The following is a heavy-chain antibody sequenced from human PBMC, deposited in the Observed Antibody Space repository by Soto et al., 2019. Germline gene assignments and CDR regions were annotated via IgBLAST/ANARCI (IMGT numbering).Heavy chain of an antibody. CDR1: GFIFSNYA. V-gene: IGHV3-23*01. CDR3: TKGGIPRRYNIPKVDFDY. J-gene: IGHJ4*02. CDR2: ISGSGATT. Sequence: LRLSCAASGFIFSNYAMSWVRQAPGRGLEWVSAISGSGATTYYPDSVKGRFTISRDNSKNTLYLQMNDLRADDTAVYYCTKGGIPRRYNIPKVDFDYWGQGSLVTVYS. D-gene: IGHD1-1*01.